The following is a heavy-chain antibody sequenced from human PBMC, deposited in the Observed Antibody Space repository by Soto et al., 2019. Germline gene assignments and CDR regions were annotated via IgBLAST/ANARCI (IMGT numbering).Heavy chain of an antibody. D-gene: IGHD3-10*01. J-gene: IGHJ3*02. CDR3: ARKSGYYGSGSDDAFDI. CDR2: ISGSGGST. Sequence: GGSLRLSCAASGFTFSSYAMSWVRQAPGKGLEWVSAISGSGGSTYYADSVKGRFTISRDNSKNTLYLQMNSLRAEDTAVYYCARKSGYYGSGSDDAFDIWGQGTMVTVSS. CDR1: GFTFSSYA. V-gene: IGHV3-23*01.